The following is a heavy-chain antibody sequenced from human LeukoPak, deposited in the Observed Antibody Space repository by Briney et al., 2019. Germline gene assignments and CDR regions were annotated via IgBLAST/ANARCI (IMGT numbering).Heavy chain of an antibody. CDR2: IWYDASNK. J-gene: IGHJ3*02. V-gene: IGHV3-33*01. CDR1: GFTFSNYG. D-gene: IGHD3-10*01. CDR3: ARAGEGFDT. Sequence: PGGSLRLSCAASGFTFSNYGMHWVRQAPGKGLEWVAVIWYDASNKYYGDSVKGRFTISRDNSKNTLYLQMSSLRAEDTAIYYCARAGEGFDTWGQGTEVTVSS.